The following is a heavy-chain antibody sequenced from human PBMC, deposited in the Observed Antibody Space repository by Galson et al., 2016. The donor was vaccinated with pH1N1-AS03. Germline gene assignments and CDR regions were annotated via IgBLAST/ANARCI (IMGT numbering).Heavy chain of an antibody. D-gene: IGHD2-2*01. Sequence: QSGAEVKKPGESLKISCKGSGYNFNTYWIAWVRQTPGKGLEWMGIIFPDDSDVRYNPSFQGHITISADKSISTAYLQWSSLRASDTAMYYCARIVVVPTATQRGCNWFDPWGQGSLVTVSS. CDR1: GYNFNTYW. CDR2: IFPDDSDV. J-gene: IGHJ5*02. CDR3: ARIVVVPTATQRGCNWFDP. V-gene: IGHV5-51*03.